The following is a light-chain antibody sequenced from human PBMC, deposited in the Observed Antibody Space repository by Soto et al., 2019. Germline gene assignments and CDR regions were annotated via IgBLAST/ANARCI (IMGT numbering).Light chain of an antibody. CDR2: GDS. V-gene: IGLV1-40*01. Sequence: QSVLTQPPSVSGAPGQRVTISCTGSSSNIGAGYNVHWYQQVPGTAPKLLIYGDSNRPSGDPDRFSGSKSGTSASLAITGLQAEDEADYYCQSYDSSLSGGLFGGGTKVTVL. CDR3: QSYDSSLSGGL. CDR1: SSNIGAGYN. J-gene: IGLJ3*02.